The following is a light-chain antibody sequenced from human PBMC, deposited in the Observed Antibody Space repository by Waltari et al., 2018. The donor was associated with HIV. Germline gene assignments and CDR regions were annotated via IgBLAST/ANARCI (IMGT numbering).Light chain of an antibody. Sequence: QSVLTQPPSASGTPGQRVTLSCSGRNSNIGSNTVTWYQQPPGTAPKLLIYNNNQRPSGVSDRFSGSKSGTSASLAISGLQSEDEADYYCAAWDDSLNAHVLFGGGTKLTVL. V-gene: IGLV1-44*01. CDR1: NSNIGSNT. CDR2: NNN. CDR3: AAWDDSLNAHVL. J-gene: IGLJ2*01.